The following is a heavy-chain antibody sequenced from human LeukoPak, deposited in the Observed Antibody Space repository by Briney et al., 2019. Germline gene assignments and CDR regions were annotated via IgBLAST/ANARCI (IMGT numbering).Heavy chain of an antibody. Sequence: ASVRVSCEASGYTFTSYGISWVRQAPGQGLEWMGWMSGYNGNTNYAQKFQGRVTMTTDTSTSTAYMELRSLRSDDTALYYCARESKYHYDTGRSAFDVWGQGTMVTVSS. D-gene: IGHD3-22*01. V-gene: IGHV1-18*01. CDR2: MSGYNGNT. CDR1: GYTFTSYG. J-gene: IGHJ3*01. CDR3: ARESKYHYDTGRSAFDV.